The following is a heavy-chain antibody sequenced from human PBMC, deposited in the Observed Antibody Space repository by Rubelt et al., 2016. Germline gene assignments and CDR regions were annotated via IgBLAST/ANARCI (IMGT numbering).Heavy chain of an antibody. CDR1: GFSLSTSGMC. CDR2: IDWDDDK. Sequence: QVTLRESGPALVKPTQTLTLTCTFSGFSLSTSGMCVSWIRQPPGKALEWLARIDWDDDKYYSTSLKTRLTISKDTSKNQVVLKMTNMEPVDKATYYCARILLPDYYDSSGGMDVWGQGTTVTVSS. V-gene: IGHV2-70*15. J-gene: IGHJ6*02. CDR3: ARILLPDYYDSSGGMDV. D-gene: IGHD3-22*01.